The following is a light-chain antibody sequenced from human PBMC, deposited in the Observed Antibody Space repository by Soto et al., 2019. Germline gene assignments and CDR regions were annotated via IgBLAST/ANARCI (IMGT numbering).Light chain of an antibody. Sequence: EIVLTQSPGTLSLSPGDRATLYCRAGQSVDSRFLAWYQQKPGQAPRLLIYHTSTRATGIPDRFSGSASGTDFTLTITRLEPEDFAVYYCQRYDGSPFYTFGQGTKVDIK. V-gene: IGKV3-20*01. CDR1: QSVDSRF. J-gene: IGKJ2*01. CDR2: HTS. CDR3: QRYDGSPFYT.